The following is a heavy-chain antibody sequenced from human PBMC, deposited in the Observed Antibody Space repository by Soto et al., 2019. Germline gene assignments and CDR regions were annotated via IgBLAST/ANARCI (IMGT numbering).Heavy chain of an antibody. CDR3: AREKLAVAQGLDYFDY. J-gene: IGHJ4*02. CDR2: INHSGST. CDR1: GGSFSGYY. V-gene: IGHV4-34*01. Sequence: TLSLTCAVYGGSFSGYYWSWIRQPPGKGLEWIGEINHSGSTNYNPSLKSRVTISVDTSKNQFSLKLSSVTAADTAVYYCAREKLAVAQGLDYFDYWGQGTLVTVSS. D-gene: IGHD6-19*01.